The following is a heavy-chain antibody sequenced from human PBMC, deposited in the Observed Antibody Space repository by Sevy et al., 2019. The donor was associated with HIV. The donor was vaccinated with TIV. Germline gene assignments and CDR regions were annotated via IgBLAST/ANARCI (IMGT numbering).Heavy chain of an antibody. CDR3: AAVGLRYYSGSSSYGGDWLDP. D-gene: IGHD2-15*01. CDR1: GYTLTKLS. CDR2: FDPQEGET. J-gene: IGHJ5*02. Sequence: ASVKVSCKVSGYTLTKLSIHWVRQAPGKGLEWMGYFDPQEGETIYARRFLGRLTMTVDTSTNTAYMKLSSLTSVDTAVYYCAAVGLRYYSGSSSYGGDWLDPWGQGTQVTVSS. V-gene: IGHV1-24*01.